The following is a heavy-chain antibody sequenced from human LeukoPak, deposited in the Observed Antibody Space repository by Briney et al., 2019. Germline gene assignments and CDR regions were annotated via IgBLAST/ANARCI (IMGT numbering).Heavy chain of an antibody. Sequence: SETLSLTCAVYSGSFSGYYWSWIRQHPGKGLEWIGYIYYSGSTYYNPSLKSRVTISVDTSKNQFSLKLSSVTAADTAVYYCASCTTGSYLDYWGQGTLVTVSS. CDR1: SGSFSGYY. D-gene: IGHD3-10*01. V-gene: IGHV4-31*11. CDR3: ASCTTGSYLDY. CDR2: IYYSGST. J-gene: IGHJ4*02.